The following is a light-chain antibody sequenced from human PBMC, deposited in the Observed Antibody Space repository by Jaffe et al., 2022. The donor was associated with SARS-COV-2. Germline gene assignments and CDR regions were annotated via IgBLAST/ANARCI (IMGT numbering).Light chain of an antibody. CDR1: SSDVGGYNY. V-gene: IGLV2-8*01. J-gene: IGLJ2*01. CDR2: EVN. CDR3: SSYAGSNNLV. Sequence: QSALTQPPSASGSLGQSVTISCTGTSSDVGGYNYVSWYQQHPGKVPRLMIYEVNKRPSGVPDRFSGSKSGNTASLTVSGLQAEDEADYYCSSYAGSNNLVFGGGTKLTVL.